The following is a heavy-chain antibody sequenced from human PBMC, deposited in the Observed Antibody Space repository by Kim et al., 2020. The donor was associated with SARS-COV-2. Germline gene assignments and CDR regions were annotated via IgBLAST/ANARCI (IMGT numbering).Heavy chain of an antibody. CDR1: GGSFSGYY. V-gene: IGHV4-34*01. J-gene: IGHJ4*02. D-gene: IGHD3-10*01. CDR2: INHSGST. CDR3: ARGPDVSGSYHPFDY. Sequence: SETLSLTCAVYGGSFSGYYWSWIRQPPGKGLEWIGEINHSGSTNYNPSLKSRVTISVDTSKNQFSLKLSSVTAADTAVYYCARGPDVSGSYHPFDYWGQGTLVTVSS.